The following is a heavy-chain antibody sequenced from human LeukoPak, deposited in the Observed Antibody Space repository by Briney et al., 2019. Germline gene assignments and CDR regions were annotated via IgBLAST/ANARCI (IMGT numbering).Heavy chain of an antibody. J-gene: IGHJ4*02. V-gene: IGHV5-51*01. CDR2: IYPGDSDT. D-gene: IGHD4-17*01. Sequence: GESLKISCKGSGYSFTSYWIGWVRQMPGKGLEWMGIIYPGDSDTRYSPSFQGQVTISADKSISTAYLQWSSLKASDTAMYYCARQGEDMTTVTNFDYWGQGTLVTVSS. CDR1: GYSFTSYW. CDR3: ARQGEDMTTVTNFDY.